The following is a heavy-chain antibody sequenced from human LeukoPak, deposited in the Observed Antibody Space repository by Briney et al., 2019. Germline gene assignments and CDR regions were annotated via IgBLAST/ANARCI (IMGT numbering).Heavy chain of an antibody. Sequence: GGSLRLSCAASGFTFSDYYMSWIRQAPGKGLEWVSYISSSDSTMYYADSVKGRFTISRDNSKNTLYLQMNSLRAEDTAVYYCAKDHYGSGSYNYYCGMDVWGQGTTVTVSS. J-gene: IGHJ6*02. V-gene: IGHV3-11*04. CDR3: AKDHYGSGSYNYYCGMDV. D-gene: IGHD3-10*01. CDR2: ISSSDSTM. CDR1: GFTFSDYY.